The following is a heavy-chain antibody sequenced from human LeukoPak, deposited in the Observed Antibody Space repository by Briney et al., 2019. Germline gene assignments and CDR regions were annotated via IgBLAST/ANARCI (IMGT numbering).Heavy chain of an antibody. CDR1: GFTFSSYW. CDR2: IKQDGSEK. Sequence: RPGGSLRLSCSASGFTFSSYWMSWVRRAPGKGLEWVANIKQDGSEKYYVDSVKGRFTISRDNAKNSLYLQMNSLRAEDTAVYYCARYDFWSGYYFDYWGQGTLVTVSS. J-gene: IGHJ4*02. CDR3: ARYDFWSGYYFDY. V-gene: IGHV3-7*01. D-gene: IGHD3-3*01.